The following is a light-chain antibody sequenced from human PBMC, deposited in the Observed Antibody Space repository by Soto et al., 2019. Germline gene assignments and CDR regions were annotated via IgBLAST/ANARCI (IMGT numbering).Light chain of an antibody. CDR1: QSVSSNY. CDR2: GAS. CDR3: QQYGSSPRT. Sequence: EIVLTQSPGTLSLSPGERASLSCRASQSVSSNYLAWYQQKPGQAPRLLIYGASSRATGIPDRFSGSGSGTDLTITISRLEPEDFAVYYCQQYGSSPRTFGQGTRLEIK. J-gene: IGKJ5*01. V-gene: IGKV3-20*01.